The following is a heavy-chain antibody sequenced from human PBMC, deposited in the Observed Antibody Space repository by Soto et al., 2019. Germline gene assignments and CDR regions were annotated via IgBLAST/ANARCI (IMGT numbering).Heavy chain of an antibody. J-gene: IGHJ3*02. CDR1: GYTFTGYY. Sequence: QVQLVQSGAEVKKPGASVKVSCKASGYTFTGYYMHWVRQAPGQGLEWMGWINPNSGGTNYAQKCQGWVTMTRDTSISTAYMELSRLRSDDTAVYYCARDRFKGEGAFDIWGQGTMVTVSS. CDR2: INPNSGGT. V-gene: IGHV1-2*04. D-gene: IGHD3-16*01. CDR3: ARDRFKGEGAFDI.